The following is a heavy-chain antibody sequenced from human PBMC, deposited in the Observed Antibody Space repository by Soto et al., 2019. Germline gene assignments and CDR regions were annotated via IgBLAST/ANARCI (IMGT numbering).Heavy chain of an antibody. J-gene: IGHJ4*02. CDR3: ASREGKGGGDS. D-gene: IGHD2-15*01. V-gene: IGHV3-72*01. CDR1: GFTFSDHY. CDR2: TRNKANSYTT. Sequence: EVQLVESGGGLVQPGGSLRLSCAASGFTFSDHYMDWVRQAPGKGLEWVGRTRNKANSYTTEYAASVKGRFTISRDDSKNSLYLQMNSLKTEDTAVYYCASREGKGGGDSWGQGTLVPVSS.